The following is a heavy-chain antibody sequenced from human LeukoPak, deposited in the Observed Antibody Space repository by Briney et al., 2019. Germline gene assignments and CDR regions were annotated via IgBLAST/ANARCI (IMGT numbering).Heavy chain of an antibody. Sequence: PSETLSLTCAVYGGSFSGYYWSWIRQPPGKGLVWIGEINHSGSTNYNPSLKSRVTISVDTSKNQFSLKLSSVTAADTAVYYCARGILDGYYDFWSGYSKPHNWFDPWGQGTLVTVSS. J-gene: IGHJ5*02. CDR2: INHSGST. D-gene: IGHD3-3*01. V-gene: IGHV4-34*01. CDR1: GGSFSGYY. CDR3: ARGILDGYYDFWSGYSKPHNWFDP.